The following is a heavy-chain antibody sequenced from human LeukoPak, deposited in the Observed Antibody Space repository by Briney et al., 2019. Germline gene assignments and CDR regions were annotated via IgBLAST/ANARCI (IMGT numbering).Heavy chain of an antibody. CDR3: ARDRRLAAAGIIDY. J-gene: IGHJ4*02. V-gene: IGHV3-30-3*01. Sequence: GGSLRLSCAASGFTFSSYAMHWVRQAPGKGLEWVAVISYDGSNKYYADSVKGRFTISRDNSKNTLYLQMNSLRAEDTAVYYCARDRRLAAAGIIDYWGQGTLVTVSS. D-gene: IGHD6-13*01. CDR2: ISYDGSNK. CDR1: GFTFSSYA.